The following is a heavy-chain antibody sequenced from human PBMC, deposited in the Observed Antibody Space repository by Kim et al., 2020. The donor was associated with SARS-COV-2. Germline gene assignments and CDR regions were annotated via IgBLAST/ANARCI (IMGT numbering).Heavy chain of an antibody. J-gene: IGHJ4*02. Sequence: GGSLRLSCAASGFTFSNYRMHWVRQAPGKGLVWVSQINSDGSSTTYADSVKGRFTISRDNANNTLYLQMNSLRADDTAVYYCTSIAVAGPFDYWGQGTLVTVS. CDR3: TSIAVAGPFDY. CDR2: INSDGSST. D-gene: IGHD6-19*01. V-gene: IGHV3-74*03. CDR1: GFTFSNYR.